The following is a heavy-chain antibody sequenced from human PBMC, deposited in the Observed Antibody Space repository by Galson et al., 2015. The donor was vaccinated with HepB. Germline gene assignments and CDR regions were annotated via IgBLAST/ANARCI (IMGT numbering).Heavy chain of an antibody. CDR1: GFTLSSYA. Sequence: SLRLSCAASGFTLSSYAMSWVRQAPGKGLEWVSSVSTSGGNIFYADSAKGRFTISRDNSKYTLYLQMNSLGAEDTAVYYCAGDGGSGGNPWFDFWGKGTRV. J-gene: IGHJ5*01. CDR2: VSTSGGNI. D-gene: IGHD2-15*01. V-gene: IGHV3-23*01. CDR3: AGDGGSGGNPWFDF.